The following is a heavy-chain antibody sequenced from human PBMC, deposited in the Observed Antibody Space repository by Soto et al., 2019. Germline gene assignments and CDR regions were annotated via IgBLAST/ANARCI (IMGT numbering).Heavy chain of an antibody. J-gene: IGHJ6*02. CDR2: INPSGGST. Sequence: AASVKVSCKASGYTFTSYYMHWVRQAPGQGLEWMGIINPSGGSTSYAQKFQGRVTMTRDTSTSTVYMELSSLRSEDTAVYYCARDNPTASYPYYYYGMDVWGQGTTVTVAS. V-gene: IGHV1-46*01. CDR1: GYTFTSYY. CDR3: ARDNPTASYPYYYYGMDV. D-gene: IGHD3-16*01.